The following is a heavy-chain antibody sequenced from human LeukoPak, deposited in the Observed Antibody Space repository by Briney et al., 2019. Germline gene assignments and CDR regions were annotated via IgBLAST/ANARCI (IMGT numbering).Heavy chain of an antibody. CDR1: GGTFSSYA. CDR3: AVEEQVIVATIGFDY. CDR2: IIPILGIA. J-gene: IGHJ4*02. Sequence: SAKVSCKASGGTFSSYAISWVRQAPGQGLEWMGRIIPILGIANYAQKFQGRVTFTADKSTGTAYIELSSLRSEDTAVYYCAVEEQVIVATIGFDYWGQGTLVTVSS. D-gene: IGHD5-12*01. V-gene: IGHV1-69*04.